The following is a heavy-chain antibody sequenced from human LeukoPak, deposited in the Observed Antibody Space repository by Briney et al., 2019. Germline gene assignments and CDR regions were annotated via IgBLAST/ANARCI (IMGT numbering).Heavy chain of an antibody. D-gene: IGHD6-19*01. Sequence: ASVKVSCKASGYTFTSYGISWVRQAPGQGLEWMGWISAYNGNTNYAQKLQGRVTMPTDTSTSTAYMELRSLRSDATAVYYCARAVAENYFDYWGQGTLVTVSS. CDR3: ARAVAENYFDY. CDR1: GYTFTSYG. J-gene: IGHJ4*02. V-gene: IGHV1-18*01. CDR2: ISAYNGNT.